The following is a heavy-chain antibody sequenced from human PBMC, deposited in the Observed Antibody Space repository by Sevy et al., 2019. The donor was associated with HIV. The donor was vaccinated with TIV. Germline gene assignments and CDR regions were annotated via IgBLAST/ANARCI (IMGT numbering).Heavy chain of an antibody. CDR2: FDPEDGET. Sequence: ASVKVSCKVSGYTLTELSMHWVRQAPGKGLEWMGGFDPEDGETIYAQKFQGRVTMTEDTSTDTAYMELSSLRSEDTAVYYCATGLPAVAPYYFDYWGQGTLVTVSS. CDR1: GYTLTELS. V-gene: IGHV1-24*01. D-gene: IGHD6-19*01. J-gene: IGHJ4*02. CDR3: ATGLPAVAPYYFDY.